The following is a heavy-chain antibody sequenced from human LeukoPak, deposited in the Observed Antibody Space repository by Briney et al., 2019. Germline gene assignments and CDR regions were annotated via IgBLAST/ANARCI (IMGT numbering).Heavy chain of an antibody. CDR3: AGGYCSGGSCSLSGP. CDR1: GFTFSDYY. CDR2: ISSSGSTI. V-gene: IGHV3-11*04. J-gene: IGHJ5*02. D-gene: IGHD2-15*01. Sequence: PGGSLRLSCAASGFTFSDYYMSWIRQAPGKGLEWVSYISSSGSTIYYADSVKGRFTISRDNSKNTLYLQMNSLRAEDTAVYYCAGGYCSGGSCSLSGPWGQGTLVTVSS.